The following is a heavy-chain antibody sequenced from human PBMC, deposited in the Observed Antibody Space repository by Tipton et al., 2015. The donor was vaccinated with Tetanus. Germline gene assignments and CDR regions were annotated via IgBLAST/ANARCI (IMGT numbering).Heavy chain of an antibody. V-gene: IGHV4-39*07. CDR3: VRGRGLGAYSLGFEY. J-gene: IGHJ4*02. D-gene: IGHD5-12*01. CDR1: GASMSSSSYY. CDR2: IYTSGST. Sequence: TLSLTCNVSGASMSSSSYYWDWIRQPPGKGLEWIGSIYTSGSTNYNPSLKSRVTMSVDTSKRQFSLKLNSVTAADTAVYYCVRGRGLGAYSLGFEYWGQGALVTVSS.